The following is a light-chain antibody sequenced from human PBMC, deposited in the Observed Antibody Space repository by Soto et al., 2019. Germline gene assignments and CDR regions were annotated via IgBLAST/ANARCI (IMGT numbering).Light chain of an antibody. J-gene: IGLJ2*01. CDR3: SSYTRSNTLYVV. Sequence: SVLTQPASVSGSPGQSITISCTGTSSDVGGYNYVSWYQQHPGKAPKLMIYDVSNRPSGVSNRFSGSKSGNTASLTISGLQAEDEAEYYCSSYTRSNTLYVVFGGGTKLTVL. CDR2: DVS. V-gene: IGLV2-14*01. CDR1: SSDVGGYNY.